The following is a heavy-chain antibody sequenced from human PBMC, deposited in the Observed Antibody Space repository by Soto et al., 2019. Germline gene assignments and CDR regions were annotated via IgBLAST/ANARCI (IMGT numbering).Heavy chain of an antibody. J-gene: IGHJ6*02. D-gene: IGHD3-9*01. V-gene: IGHV5-51*01. CDR1: GYRFSNYF. CDR3: APSNDSDWRIDV. Sequence: GESLKISCKASGYRFSNYFIAWVRQMPGKGLEWMGIIYPGDSDTRYSPSFQGQVTISGDKSRSTAYLRWSSLKASDAAMYYCAPSNDSDWRIDVWGQGTTGTVSS. CDR2: IYPGDSDT.